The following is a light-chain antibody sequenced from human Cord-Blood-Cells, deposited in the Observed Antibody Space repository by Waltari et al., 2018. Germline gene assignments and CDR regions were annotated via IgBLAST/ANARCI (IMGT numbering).Light chain of an antibody. CDR1: NIGSKS. J-gene: IGLJ2*01. V-gene: IGLV3-21*04. CDR3: QVWDSSSDHVV. CDR2: YDS. Sequence: PGKTARITCGGNNIGSKSVHWYQQKPGQAPVLVIYYDSDRPSGIPERFSGSNSGNMATLTISRVEAGDEADYYCQVWDSSSDHVVFGGGTKLTVL.